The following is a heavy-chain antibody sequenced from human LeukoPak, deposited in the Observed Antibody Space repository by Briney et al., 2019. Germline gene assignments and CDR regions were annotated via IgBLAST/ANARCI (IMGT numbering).Heavy chain of an antibody. CDR3: AKVQGYSYGYDGYFDY. Sequence: GGSLRLSCAASGFTFSSYAMSWVRQAPGKGLEWVSAISGSCGSTYYADSVKGRFTISRDNSKNTLYLQMNSLRAEDTAVYYCAKVQGYSYGYDGYFDYWGQGTLVTVSS. J-gene: IGHJ4*02. CDR2: ISGSCGST. V-gene: IGHV3-23*01. D-gene: IGHD5-18*01. CDR1: GFTFSSYA.